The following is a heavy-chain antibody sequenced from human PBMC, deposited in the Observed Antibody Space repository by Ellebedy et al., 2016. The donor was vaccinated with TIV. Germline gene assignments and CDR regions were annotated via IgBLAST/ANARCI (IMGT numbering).Heavy chain of an antibody. Sequence: GGSLRLSXAASGFTFSSYSMNWVRQAPGKGLEWVSSISSSSSYIYYADSVKGRFTISRDNAKNSLYLQMNSLRAEDTAVYYCARTTYGGNPADDYWGQGTLVTVSS. CDR3: ARTTYGGNPADDY. D-gene: IGHD4-23*01. CDR2: ISSSSSYI. J-gene: IGHJ4*02. V-gene: IGHV3-21*01. CDR1: GFTFSSYS.